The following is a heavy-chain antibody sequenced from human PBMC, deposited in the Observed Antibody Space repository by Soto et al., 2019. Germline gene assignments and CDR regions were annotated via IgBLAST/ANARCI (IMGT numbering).Heavy chain of an antibody. CDR2: ISVRGGSSYSA. CDR3: AKNYYFDA. V-gene: IGHV3-23*01. J-gene: IGHJ4*02. CDR1: GFPFSSYA. Sequence: EVQLLDSGGGLVQPGGSLRISCAASGFPFSSYAMSWVRQPPGKGLEWVSSISVRGGSSYSAYYADSVRGRLTISRDDSRNTMYLQMSSLRAEDTAIYYCAKNYYFDAWGQGTLVTVSS.